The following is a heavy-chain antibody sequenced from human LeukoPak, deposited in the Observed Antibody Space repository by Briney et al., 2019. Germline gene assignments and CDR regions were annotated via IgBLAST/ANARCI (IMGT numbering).Heavy chain of an antibody. Sequence: SETLSLTCTVSGYSISSGHYWGWIRQPPGKGLEWIGSIYHSGSTYYNPSLKSRVTISVDTSKNQFSLKLSSVTAADTAVYYCARDRNNWFDPWGQGTLVTVSS. V-gene: IGHV4-38-2*02. J-gene: IGHJ5*02. CDR3: ARDRNNWFDP. CDR1: GYSISSGHY. D-gene: IGHD2/OR15-2a*01. CDR2: IYHSGST.